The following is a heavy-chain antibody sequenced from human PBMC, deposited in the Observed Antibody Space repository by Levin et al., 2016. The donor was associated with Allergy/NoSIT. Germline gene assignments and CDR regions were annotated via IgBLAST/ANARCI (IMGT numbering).Heavy chain of an antibody. D-gene: IGHD1-26*01. J-gene: IGHJ4*02. CDR3: VRWSGSYHFDY. Sequence: GGSLRLSCAASGFTFSGYWMHWVRQPPGKGLVWVSRSNSDGSSTSYADSVKGRFTISRDNAKNTLYLQMNSLRAEDTAVYYCVRWSGSYHFDYWGQGSPGHRLL. CDR1: GFTFSGYW. V-gene: IGHV3-74*01. CDR2: SNSDGSST.